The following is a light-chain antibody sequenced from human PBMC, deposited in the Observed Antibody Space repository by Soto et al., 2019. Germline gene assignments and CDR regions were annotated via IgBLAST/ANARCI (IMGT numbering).Light chain of an antibody. CDR1: SSDVGGYHY. V-gene: IGLV2-8*01. J-gene: IGLJ1*01. CDR3: CSYAASNTFV. CDR2: DVS. Sequence: QSVLTQPPSASESPGQSVTISCTGTSSDVGGYHYVSWYQHHPGRAPKVMIYDVSKRPSGVPDRFSGSKSGNTASLTISGLQAEDEADYYCCSYAASNTFVFGTGTKVTVL.